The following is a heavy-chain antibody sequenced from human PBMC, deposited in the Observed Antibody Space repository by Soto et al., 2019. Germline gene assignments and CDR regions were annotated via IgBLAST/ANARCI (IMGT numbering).Heavy chain of an antibody. CDR3: AKGGRQWLVTSDFNY. CDR1: GFTFSDYA. Sequence: VQLVESGGGVVQPGRSLRLSCAASGFTFSDYAMHWVRQAPGKGLEWVAVVSHDGRNTHYADSVKGRFTISRDSSENTVSREMTSLSAEDTAVYYCAKGGRQWLVTSDFNYWCQGALVTVSS. V-gene: IGHV3-30*18. CDR2: VSHDGRNT. D-gene: IGHD6-19*01. J-gene: IGHJ4*02.